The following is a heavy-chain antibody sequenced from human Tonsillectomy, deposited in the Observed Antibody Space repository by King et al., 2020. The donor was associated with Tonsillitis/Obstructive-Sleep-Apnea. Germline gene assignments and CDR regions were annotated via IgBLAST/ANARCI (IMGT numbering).Heavy chain of an antibody. D-gene: IGHD6-6*01. CDR3: ARVIASRPTVYYMDV. CDR1: RTSISSGGYY. V-gene: IGHV4-31*03. CDR2: IFHSAGT. J-gene: IGHJ6*03. Sequence: QLPESGPGLVKPSQTLSLTCTVSRTSISSGGYYWSWLRQHPGKGLEWIGYIFHSAGTLYNPSLESRVSISIDTSKNLFSLKLNSVTAADTAVYYCARVIASRPTVYYMDVWGKGTTVTVSS.